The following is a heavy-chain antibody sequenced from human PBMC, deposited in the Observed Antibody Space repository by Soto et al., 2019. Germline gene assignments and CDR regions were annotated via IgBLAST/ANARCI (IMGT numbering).Heavy chain of an antibody. V-gene: IGHV3-23*01. CDR1: GFTFRSHA. CDR3: AKVSSSWYAGFFDL. CDR2: LSGSGGSI. Sequence: GGSQRLSCTASGFTFRSHARTWVRQAPGKGLEWVSGLSGSGGSIYYADSVKGRFTISRDNSMNTLYLQMKSLRAEDTAVYYCAKVSSSWYAGFFDLWGQGTPVTVSS. J-gene: IGHJ4*02. D-gene: IGHD6-13*01.